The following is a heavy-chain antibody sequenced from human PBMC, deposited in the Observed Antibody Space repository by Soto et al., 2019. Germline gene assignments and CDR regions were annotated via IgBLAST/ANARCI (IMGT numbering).Heavy chain of an antibody. V-gene: IGHV2-5*02. D-gene: IGHD2-2*01. CDR3: AHIRLVPAAPLPHCYKYGMDV. Sequence: SGPTLVNPTQTLTLTCTFSGFSLSTSGVGVGWIRQPPGKALEWLALIYWDDDKRYSPSLKSRLTITKDTSKNQVVLTMTNMDPVDTATYYCAHIRLVPAAPLPHCYKYGMDVWGKGTTVTVAS. J-gene: IGHJ6*04. CDR2: IYWDDDK. CDR1: GFSLSTSGVG.